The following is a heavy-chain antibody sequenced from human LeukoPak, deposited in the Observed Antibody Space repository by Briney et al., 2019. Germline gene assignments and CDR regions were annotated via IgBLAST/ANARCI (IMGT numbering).Heavy chain of an antibody. J-gene: IGHJ4*02. CDR2: INPNSGGT. CDR3: ARDDRSSHDFSPGH. Sequence: GASVKVSCKASGYTFTGYYMHWVRQAPGQGLEWMGRINPNSGGTNYAQKFQGRVTMTRDASISTAYMELSRLRSDDTAVYYCARDDRSSHDFSPGHWGQGTLVTVSS. CDR1: GYTFTGYY. V-gene: IGHV1-2*06. D-gene: IGHD3-3*01.